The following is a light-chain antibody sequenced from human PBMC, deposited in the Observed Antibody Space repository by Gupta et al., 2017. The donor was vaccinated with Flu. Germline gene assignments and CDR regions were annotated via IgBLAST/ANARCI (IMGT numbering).Light chain of an antibody. Sequence: QSALTQPASVSGSPGQSITISCTGTTRYVGGYNFVSWYQQHPGKAPTLIIYEVTNRPSGVTNRFSGSKSDNTASLTFSGLQADDEADYYCISYTSSSTLVFGGGTKMTVL. V-gene: IGLV2-14*01. CDR3: ISYTSSSTLV. J-gene: IGLJ3*02. CDR2: EVT. CDR1: TRYVGGYNF.